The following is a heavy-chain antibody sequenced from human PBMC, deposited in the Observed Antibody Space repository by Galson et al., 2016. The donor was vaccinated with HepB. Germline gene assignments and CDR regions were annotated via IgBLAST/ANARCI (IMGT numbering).Heavy chain of an antibody. J-gene: IGHJ4*02. CDR1: GGPIRSHY. CDR2: TYSGRNN. D-gene: IGHD3-16*01. V-gene: IGHV4-59*11. Sequence: SETLSLTCTVSGGPIRSHYWNWIRQPPGKGLQWLGHTYSGRNNTYNPSLESRVTISIDTSKNQFSLTLSPVTAADTAVYYCTTPLVGHGGTGYWGKGTLVTVSS. CDR3: TTPLVGHGGTGY.